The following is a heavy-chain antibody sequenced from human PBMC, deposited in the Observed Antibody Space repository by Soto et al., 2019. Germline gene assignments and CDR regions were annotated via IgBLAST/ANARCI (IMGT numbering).Heavy chain of an antibody. CDR1: GFSLNSYA. J-gene: IGHJ6*02. Sequence: QVHLVESGGGVVQPGRSLTLSCAASGFSLNSYAMHWVRQAPGKGLEWVAVISYDGSNKFYGDSVKGRFTISRDNSKNTVYLQMNRLRADDTAVYFCESDCSSVSCYRQGGMDVWGQGTTVTVSS. D-gene: IGHD2-2*02. CDR3: ESDCSSVSCYRQGGMDV. CDR2: ISYDGSNK. V-gene: IGHV3-30-3*01.